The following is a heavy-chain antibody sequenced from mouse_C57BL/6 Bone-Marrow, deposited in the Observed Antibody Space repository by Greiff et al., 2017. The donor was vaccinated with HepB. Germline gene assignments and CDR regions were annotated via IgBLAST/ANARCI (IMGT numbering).Heavy chain of an antibody. V-gene: IGHV5-6*02. D-gene: IGHD2-4*01. J-gene: IGHJ3*01. Sequence: EVKLEESGGDLVKPGGSLKLSCAASGFTFSSYGMSWVRQTPDKRLEWVATISSGGSYTYYPDSVKGRFTISRDNAKNTLYLQMSSLKSEDTAMYYCARIYYDYDGIFAYWGQGTLVTVSA. CDR2: ISSGGSYT. CDR3: ARIYYDYDGIFAY. CDR1: GFTFSSYG.